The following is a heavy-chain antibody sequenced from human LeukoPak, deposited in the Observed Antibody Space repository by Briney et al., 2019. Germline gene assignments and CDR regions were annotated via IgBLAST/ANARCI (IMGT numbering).Heavy chain of an antibody. CDR3: AKELVYDFWSGYPPDYYYYYMDV. Sequence: PGGSLRLSCVASGFTFDDYGMHWVRQAPGKGLEWVAVIWYDGSNKYYADSVKGRFTISRDNSKNTLYLQMNSLRAEDTAVYYCAKELVYDFWSGYPPDYYYYYMDVWGKGTTVTVSS. J-gene: IGHJ6*03. CDR1: GFTFDDYG. D-gene: IGHD3-3*01. V-gene: IGHV3-33*06. CDR2: IWYDGSNK.